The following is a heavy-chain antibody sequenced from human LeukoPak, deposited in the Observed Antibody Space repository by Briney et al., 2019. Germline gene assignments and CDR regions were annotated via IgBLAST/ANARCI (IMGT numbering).Heavy chain of an antibody. D-gene: IGHD4/OR15-4a*01. Sequence: ASVKVSCKAYNYTFTTYGVSWVRQAPGQGLEWMGWISDYKGNTEYARKFQGRVTMTADTSTNITYMELRSLRDDDTAVYYCARVVRAAHEYRRLSFPYYYYYMDVWGKGTTVTVSS. J-gene: IGHJ6*03. V-gene: IGHV1-18*04. CDR1: NYTFTTYG. CDR2: ISDYKGNT. CDR3: ARVVRAAHEYRRLSFPYYYYYMDV.